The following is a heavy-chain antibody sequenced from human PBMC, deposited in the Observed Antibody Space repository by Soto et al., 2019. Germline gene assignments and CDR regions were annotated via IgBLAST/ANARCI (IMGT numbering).Heavy chain of an antibody. Sequence: QVQLVQSGAEVKKPGSSVKVSCKASGGTFSSYTISWVRQAPGQGLEWMGRIIPILGIANYAQKFQGRVTITADKSTSTGYMELSSLRSEDTAVYYCARVSCSSTSCYVGWFDPWGQGTLVTVSS. CDR3: ARVSCSSTSCYVGWFDP. CDR2: IIPILGIA. V-gene: IGHV1-69*02. CDR1: GGTFSSYT. J-gene: IGHJ5*02. D-gene: IGHD2-2*01.